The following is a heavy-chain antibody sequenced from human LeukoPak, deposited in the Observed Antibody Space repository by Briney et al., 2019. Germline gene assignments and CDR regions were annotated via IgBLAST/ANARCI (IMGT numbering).Heavy chain of an antibody. CDR1: GFTFSSYS. J-gene: IGHJ4*02. CDR3: ARDYGVGYSSGWGAG. CDR2: ISSSSSYI. D-gene: IGHD6-19*01. V-gene: IGHV3-21*01. Sequence: KPGGSLRLSCAVSGFTFSSYSMNWVRQAPGKGLEWVSSISSSSSYIYYADSVKGRFTISRDNAKNSLYLQMNSLRAEDTAVYYCARDYGVGYSSGWGAGWGQGTLVTVSS.